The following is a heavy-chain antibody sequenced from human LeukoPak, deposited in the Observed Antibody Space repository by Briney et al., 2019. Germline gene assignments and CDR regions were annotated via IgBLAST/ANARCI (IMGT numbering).Heavy chain of an antibody. J-gene: IGHJ6*03. V-gene: IGHV3-74*01. CDR2: INTDGSST. D-gene: IGHD2-2*01. CDR1: GFTFSSYW. Sequence: HAGGSLRLSCAASGFTFSSYWMHWVRQAPGKGLVWVSRINTDGSSTSYADSVKGRFTISRDNAKNTLHLQMNSLRAEDTAVYYCAREGRSYCSSTSCLAYYYYYMDVWGKGTTVTVSS. CDR3: AREGRSYCSSTSCLAYYYYYMDV.